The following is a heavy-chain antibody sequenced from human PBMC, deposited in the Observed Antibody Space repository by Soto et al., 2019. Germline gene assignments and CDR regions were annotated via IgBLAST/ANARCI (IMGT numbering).Heavy chain of an antibody. D-gene: IGHD3-3*01. CDR3: AHRVLRTVFGLVTTTAIYFDF. CDR1: GFSLTTSGVG. Sequence: QITLNESGPTQVKPRQTLTLTCTLSGFSLTTSGVGVGWIRQSPGKAPEWLALIYWDDDKRYSPYLKSRLTIPKDTSKHQVVLTMADLDPADTATYYCAHRVLRTVFGLVTTTAIYFDFWGQGTPFAVSS. V-gene: IGHV2-5*02. CDR2: IYWDDDK. J-gene: IGHJ4*02.